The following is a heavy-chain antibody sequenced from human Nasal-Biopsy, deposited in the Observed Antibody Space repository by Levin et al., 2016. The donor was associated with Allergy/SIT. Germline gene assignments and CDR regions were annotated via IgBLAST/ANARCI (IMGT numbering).Heavy chain of an antibody. D-gene: IGHD7-27*01. CDR1: GYTFTSYH. CDR3: ARRIPNWGNFDY. CDR2: ITPVYGTS. J-gene: IGHJ4*02. Sequence: SVKVSCKASGYTFTSYHIQWLRQAPGQGLEWMGGITPVYGTSNIAQDLRGRVTITADESTSTAYMELRGLTSEDTAIYYCARRIPNWGNFDYWGQGTLITVSS. V-gene: IGHV1-69*13.